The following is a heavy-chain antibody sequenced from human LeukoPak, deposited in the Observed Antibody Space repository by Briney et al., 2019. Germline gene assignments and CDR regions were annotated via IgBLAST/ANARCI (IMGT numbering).Heavy chain of an antibody. D-gene: IGHD3-10*01. CDR3: ARQETVIWFGELTAFDI. CDR1: GGSISSGSYY. J-gene: IGHJ3*02. Sequence: SQTLSLTCTVSGGSISSGSYYWSWIRQPAGKGLEWIGRIYTSGSTNYNPSLKSRVTISVDTSKNQFSLKLSSVTAADTAVYYCARQETVIWFGELTAFDIWGQGTMVTVSS. V-gene: IGHV4-61*02. CDR2: IYTSGST.